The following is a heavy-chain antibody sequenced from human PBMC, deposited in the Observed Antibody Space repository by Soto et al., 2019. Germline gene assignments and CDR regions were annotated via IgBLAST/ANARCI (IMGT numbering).Heavy chain of an antibody. CDR3: ARSQGSSTSLEIYYYYYYGMDV. CDR1: GGTFSSYA. V-gene: IGHV1-69*01. J-gene: IGHJ6*02. CDR2: IIPISGTA. Sequence: QVQLVQSGAEVKKPGSSVKVSCKASGGTFSSYAISWVRQAPGQGLEWMGGIIPISGTAKYAQKFQGRVTITADESTSTDYMEMRSLRSEDTAVYYCARSQGSSTSLEIYYYYYYGMDVWGQGTTVTVSS. D-gene: IGHD2-2*01.